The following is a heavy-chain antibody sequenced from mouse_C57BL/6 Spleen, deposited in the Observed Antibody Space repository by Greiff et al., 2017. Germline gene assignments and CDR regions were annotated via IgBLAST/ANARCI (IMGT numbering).Heavy chain of an antibody. CDR2: IYPGDGDT. J-gene: IGHJ2*01. V-gene: IGHV1-80*01. D-gene: IGHD2-1*01. Sequence: QVQLQQSGAELVKPGASVKISCKASGYAFSSYWMNWVKQRPGKGLEWIGQIYPGDGDTNYNGTFKGKATLTADKSSSTAYMQLSSLTSEDSAVYFCARDDYGNYGDYWGEGTTLTVSS. CDR3: ARDDYGNYGDY. CDR1: GYAFSSYW.